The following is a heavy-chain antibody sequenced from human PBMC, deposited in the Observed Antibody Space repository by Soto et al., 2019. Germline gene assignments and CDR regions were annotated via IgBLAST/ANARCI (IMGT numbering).Heavy chain of an antibody. CDR1: GFTFSSYA. V-gene: IGHV3-30-3*01. CDR2: ISYDGSNK. J-gene: IGHJ4*02. D-gene: IGHD6-19*01. Sequence: PGGSLRLSCAASGFTFSSYAMHWVRQAPGKGLEWVAVISYDGSNKYYADSVKGRFTISRDNSKNTLYLQMNSLRAEDTAVYYCARVYSIEWLVGDYWGQGTLVTVSS. CDR3: ARVYSIEWLVGDY.